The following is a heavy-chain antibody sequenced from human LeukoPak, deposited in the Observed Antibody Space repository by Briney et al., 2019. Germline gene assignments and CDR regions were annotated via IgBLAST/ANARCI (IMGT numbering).Heavy chain of an antibody. J-gene: IGHJ4*02. D-gene: IGHD1-26*01. Sequence: GGSLRLSCAASGFTFSSYWMSWGRQAPGKGLEWVANIKQDGSEKYYVDSVKGRFTLSRDNTKNSQYLQMNSLKAEDTAVYYCARVQWELRGVGSYFDYWGQGTLVTVSS. V-gene: IGHV3-7*01. CDR2: IKQDGSEK. CDR3: ARVQWELRGVGSYFDY. CDR1: GFTFSSYW.